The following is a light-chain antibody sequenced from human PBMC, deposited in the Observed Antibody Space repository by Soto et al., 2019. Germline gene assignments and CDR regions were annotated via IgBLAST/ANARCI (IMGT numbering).Light chain of an antibody. Sequence: QPVLTQPGSVSGSPGQSITISCTGTSSDVGSYNYVSWYQQHPGKAPKLMIYDVSNRPSGVSNRFSCSKSGNTASLSISGLQAEYEADYYCSSYTGSSPRGFDGGTKLTVL. J-gene: IGLJ3*02. CDR1: SSDVGSYNY. V-gene: IGLV2-14*01. CDR2: DVS. CDR3: SSYTGSSPRG.